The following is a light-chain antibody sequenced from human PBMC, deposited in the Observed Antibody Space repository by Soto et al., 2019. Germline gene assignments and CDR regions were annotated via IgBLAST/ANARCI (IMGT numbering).Light chain of an antibody. CDR1: SSDIGTNY. CDR2: RNN. Sequence: QSVLTQPPSASGTPGQRITISCSGSSSDIGTNYVYWYQQLPGTAPKLLIYRNNQRPSGVPDRFSGSKSGTSASLAISGLRSEEEADYHCAAWDDSLSGFYVFGTGTKVTV. CDR3: AAWDDSLSGFYV. J-gene: IGLJ1*01. V-gene: IGLV1-47*01.